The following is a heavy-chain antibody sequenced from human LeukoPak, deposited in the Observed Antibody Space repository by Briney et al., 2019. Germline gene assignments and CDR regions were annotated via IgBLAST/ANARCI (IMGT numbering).Heavy chain of an antibody. CDR1: GGTFSSYA. V-gene: IGHV1-69*05. CDR3: ARVTEQGWLLDAFDI. D-gene: IGHD3-22*01. J-gene: IGHJ3*02. CDR2: IIPIFGTA. Sequence: SVKVSCKASGGTFSSYAISWVRQAPGQGLEWLGGIIPIFGTANYAQKFQGRVTITTDESTSTAYMELSSLRSEDTAVYYCARVTEQGWLLDAFDIWGQGTMVTVSS.